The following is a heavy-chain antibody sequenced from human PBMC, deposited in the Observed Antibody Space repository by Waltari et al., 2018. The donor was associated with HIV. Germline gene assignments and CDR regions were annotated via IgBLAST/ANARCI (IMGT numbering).Heavy chain of an antibody. CDR1: FSHYA. Sequence: FSHYAMSWVRQAPGKGLGGVSRISGRGGSTYYADAVKGRFTVSRDKSKDTLFLQMNSLRAEDTALYYCAKEGIIVITDAFDIWGQGTMVIVSS. V-gene: IGHV3-23*01. CDR2: ISGRGGST. J-gene: IGHJ3*02. CDR3: AKEGIIVITDAFDI. D-gene: IGHD3-22*01.